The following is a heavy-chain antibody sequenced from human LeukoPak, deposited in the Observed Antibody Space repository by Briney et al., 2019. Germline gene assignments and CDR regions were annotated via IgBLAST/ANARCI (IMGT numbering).Heavy chain of an antibody. CDR2: ISSSSSYI. J-gene: IGHJ3*02. CDR3: AREGGYSSSLDAFDI. CDR1: GFTFSSYS. D-gene: IGHD6-6*01. V-gene: IGHV3-21*01. Sequence: GGSLRLSCAASGFTFSSYSMNWVRQAPGKGLEWVSSISSSSSYIYYADSVKGRFTISRDNAKNSLYLQMNSLGAEDTAVYYCAREGGYSSSLDAFDIWGQGTMVTVSS.